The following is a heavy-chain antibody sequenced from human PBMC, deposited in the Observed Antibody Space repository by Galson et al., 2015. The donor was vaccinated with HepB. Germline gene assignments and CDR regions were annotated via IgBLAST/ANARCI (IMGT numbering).Heavy chain of an antibody. CDR1: GGSISSSSYY. D-gene: IGHD1-26*01. CDR3: ARQPVGATLGFDY. CDR2: IYYSGST. V-gene: IGHV4-39*01. J-gene: IGHJ4*02. Sequence: LSLTCTVSGGSISSSSYYWGWIRQPPGKGLEWIGSIYYSGSTYYNPSLKSRVTISVDTSKNQFSLKLSSVTAADTAVYYCARQPVGATLGFDYWGQGTLVTVSS.